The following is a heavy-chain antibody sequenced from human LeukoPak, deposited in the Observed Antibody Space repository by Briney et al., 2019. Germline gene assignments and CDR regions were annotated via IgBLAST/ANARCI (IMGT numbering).Heavy chain of an antibody. CDR3: TRHHWVPSGVN. V-gene: IGHV3-73*01. D-gene: IGHD7-27*01. Sequence: GGSLRLSCAASGFTFSGSAMHWVRQASGKGLEWVGRIRSKANSYATAYAASVKGRFTISRDDSKNTAYLQMNSLKTEDTAVYYCTRHHWVPSGVNWGQGTLVTVSS. J-gene: IGHJ4*02. CDR1: GFTFSGSA. CDR2: IRSKANSYAT.